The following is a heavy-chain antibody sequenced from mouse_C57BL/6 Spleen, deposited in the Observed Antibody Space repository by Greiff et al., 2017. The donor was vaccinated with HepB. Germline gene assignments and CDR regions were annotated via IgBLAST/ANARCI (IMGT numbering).Heavy chain of an antibody. CDR2: INPSNGGT. V-gene: IGHV1-53*01. D-gene: IGHD1-1*01. CDR1: GYTFTSYW. J-gene: IGHJ4*01. CDR3: AIRCPVYYGYAMDY. Sequence: QVQLQQPGTELVKPGASVKLSCKASGYTFTSYWMHWVKQRPGQGLEWIGNINPSNGGTNYNEKFQSKATLTVDKSSSTAYMQLSSLTSEDSEFYYCAIRCPVYYGYAMDYWGQGTSVTVSS.